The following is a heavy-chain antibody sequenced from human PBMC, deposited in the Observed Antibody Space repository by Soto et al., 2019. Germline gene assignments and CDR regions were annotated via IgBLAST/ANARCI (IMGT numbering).Heavy chain of an antibody. CDR1: GFTFNDYY. V-gene: IGHV3-11*01. Sequence: QVQVVESGGDLVKPVGSLRLSCAASGFTFNDYYMNWIRQAPGKGLEWVSYISSSGSIIDYADSVKGRFTISRDSARNSLYLQMNSLRVEDTAVYYCAREPYSSSRVYGMDVWGQGTTVTVSS. J-gene: IGHJ6*02. CDR3: AREPYSSSRVYGMDV. D-gene: IGHD6-13*01. CDR2: ISSSGSII.